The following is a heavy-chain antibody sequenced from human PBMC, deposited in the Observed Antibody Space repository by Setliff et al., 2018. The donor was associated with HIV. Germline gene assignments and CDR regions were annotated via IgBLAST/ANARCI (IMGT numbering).Heavy chain of an antibody. Sequence: ASVKVSCKASGYSFTYYAVHLVRQAPGQRLEWMGWINAGNGVTRYAEKFQGRVTFTRDTSASTAYMGLSSLRSADTAVYYCARDQKYGSGSYYKSGTFDYWGQGALVTVSS. V-gene: IGHV1-3*01. D-gene: IGHD3-10*01. CDR2: INAGNGVT. CDR3: ARDQKYGSGSYYKSGTFDY. CDR1: GYSFTYYA. J-gene: IGHJ4*02.